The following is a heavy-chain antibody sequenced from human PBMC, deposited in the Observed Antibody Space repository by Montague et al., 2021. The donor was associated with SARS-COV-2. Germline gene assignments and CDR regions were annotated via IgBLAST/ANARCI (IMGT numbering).Heavy chain of an antibody. CDR2: VDYSGNT. V-gene: IGHV4-39*01. D-gene: IGHD5-18*01. Sequence: SETQSLTCTVTGGPISGSSDYWGWIRQSPGKGLEWIASVDYSGNTYYSPSLKSRLTISVDTSKNQFSLKLNSVTAADTALYYCARREYSYGWGDWGQGTLVTVSS. CDR3: ARREYSYGWGD. CDR1: GGPISGSSDY. J-gene: IGHJ4*02.